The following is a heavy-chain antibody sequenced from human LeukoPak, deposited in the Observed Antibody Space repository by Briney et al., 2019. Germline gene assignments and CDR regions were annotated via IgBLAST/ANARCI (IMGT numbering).Heavy chain of an antibody. D-gene: IGHD6-25*01. CDR3: ARVLTARSGGYDAFDI. V-gene: IGHV3-30*04. CDR2: TSYDGLNK. CDR1: GFTFRTHA. Sequence: PGRSLRLSCAGSGFTFRTHAMHWVRQAPGKGLEWLAITSYDGLNKYYAESVKGRFTISRDNSKNTLYLQMNSLRAGDTAVYYCARVLTARSGGYDAFDIWGQGTMVTVSS. J-gene: IGHJ3*02.